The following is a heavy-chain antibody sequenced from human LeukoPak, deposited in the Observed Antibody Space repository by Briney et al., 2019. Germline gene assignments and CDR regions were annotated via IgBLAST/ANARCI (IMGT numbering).Heavy chain of an antibody. D-gene: IGHD6-19*01. J-gene: IGHJ4*02. CDR1: GFTFSSYW. V-gene: IGHV3-74*01. CDR3: ARGTHSSGWHGGFDY. Sequence: GGSLRLSCAASGFTFSSYWMHWVRQAPGKGLVWVSRINSGGSSTSYADSVRGRFTISRDNAKNTLYLQMISLRAEDTAVYYCARGTHSSGWHGGFDYWGQGTLVTVSS. CDR2: INSGGSST.